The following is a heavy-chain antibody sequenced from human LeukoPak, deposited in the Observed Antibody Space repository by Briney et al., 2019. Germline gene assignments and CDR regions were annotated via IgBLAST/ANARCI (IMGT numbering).Heavy chain of an antibody. D-gene: IGHD3-16*01. V-gene: IGHV4-61*01. CDR1: GGSVSSDYYY. Sequence: SQTLSLTCTVSGGSVSSDYYYWSWIRQPPGKGLEWIGYIYYSGSTKYNPSLKSRVTMSVDTSKNQFSLKLSSVTAADTAVYYCARVPWGAGDYYYYMDVWGKGTTVTVSS. CDR2: IYYSGST. CDR3: ARVPWGAGDYYYYMDV. J-gene: IGHJ6*03.